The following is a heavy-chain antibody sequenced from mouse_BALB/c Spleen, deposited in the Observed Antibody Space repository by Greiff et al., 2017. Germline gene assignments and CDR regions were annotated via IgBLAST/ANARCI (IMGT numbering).Heavy chain of an antibody. D-gene: IGHD2-4*01. CDR1: GFTFSSYG. J-gene: IGHJ4*01. CDR3: ASPYDYDVPYAMDY. Sequence: EVMLVESGGDLVKPGGSLKPSCAASGFTFSSYGMSWVRQTPDKRLEWVATISSGGSYTYYPDSVKGRFTISRDNAKNTLYLQMSSLKSEDTAMYYCASPYDYDVPYAMDYWGQGTSVTGSS. CDR2: ISSGGSYT. V-gene: IGHV5-6*01.